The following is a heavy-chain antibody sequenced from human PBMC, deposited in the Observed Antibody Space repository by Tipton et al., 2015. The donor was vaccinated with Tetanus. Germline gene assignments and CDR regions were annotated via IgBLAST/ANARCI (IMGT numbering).Heavy chain of an antibody. Sequence: SLRLSCAGSGFMFSSYGMSWVRQSPGKGLEWVSLIVGSGVATYYADSVRGRFSISRDNSKKTLYLQMNSLRVDDTATYYCAKGPRLIGGYLDYWGQGTLVTVSS. CDR1: GFMFSSYG. V-gene: IGHV3-23*01. D-gene: IGHD3-16*01. CDR3: AKGPRLIGGYLDY. CDR2: IVGSGVAT. J-gene: IGHJ4*02.